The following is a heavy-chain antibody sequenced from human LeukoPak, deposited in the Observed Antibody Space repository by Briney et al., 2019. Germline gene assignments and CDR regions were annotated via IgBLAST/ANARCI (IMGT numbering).Heavy chain of an antibody. CDR2: IIPILGIA. CDR3: ARSGQLPPRYNWFDP. V-gene: IGHV1-69*04. CDR1: GGTFSSYA. Sequence: SVKVSCKASGGTFSSYAISWVRQAPGQGLEWMGRIIPILGIANYAQKFQGRVTITADKSTSTAYMELSSLRSEDTAVYYCARSGQLPPRYNWFDPWGQGTLVTVSS. D-gene: IGHD2-2*01. J-gene: IGHJ5*02.